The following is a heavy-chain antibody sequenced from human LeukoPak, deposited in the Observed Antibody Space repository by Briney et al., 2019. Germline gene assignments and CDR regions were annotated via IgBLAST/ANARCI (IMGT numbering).Heavy chain of an antibody. D-gene: IGHD7-27*01. V-gene: IGHV3-21*01. CDR2: IDSSTSYI. J-gene: IGHJ6*02. CDR3: AKEDLAWAYGMDV. Sequence: GGSLRLSCAASGFTFSGYSMNWVRQAPGKGLEWVSSIDSSTSYIYYADSVRGRFTISRDNAKNSLFLQMNSLRAEDTAVYYCAKEDLAWAYGMDVWGQGTTVTVSS. CDR1: GFTFSGYS.